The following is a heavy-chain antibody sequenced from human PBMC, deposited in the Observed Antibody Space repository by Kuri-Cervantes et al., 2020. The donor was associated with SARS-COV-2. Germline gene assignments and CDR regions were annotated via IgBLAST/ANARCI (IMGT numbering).Heavy chain of an antibody. CDR2: ITGNGGNS. J-gene: IGHJ4*02. V-gene: IGHV3-64*04. CDR3: ARGSATADY. D-gene: IGHD2-21*02. CDR1: GFTFDDYA. Sequence: GESLKISCAASGFTFDDYAMHWVRQAPGKGLEHVSGITGNGGNSYYTDSLKGRFTISRDNSKNTLYLQMNSLRAEDTAVYYCARGSATADYWGQGTLVTVSS.